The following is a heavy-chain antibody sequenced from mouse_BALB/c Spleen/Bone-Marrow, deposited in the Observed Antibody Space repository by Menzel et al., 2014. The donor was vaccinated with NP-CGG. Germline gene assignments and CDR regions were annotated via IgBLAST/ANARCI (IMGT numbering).Heavy chain of an antibody. Sequence: QVQLKESGAELMKPGASMKISCKATGYTFSSCWIEWVKQRPGHGLEWIGEILPGSGSTNYNERFKGKATFTADTSSNTAYMQLSSLTSEDSAVYYCARAYYVNYDAMDYWGQGTSVTVSS. J-gene: IGHJ4*01. CDR2: ILPGSGST. D-gene: IGHD2-10*01. CDR3: ARAYYVNYDAMDY. V-gene: IGHV1-9*01. CDR1: GYTFSSCW.